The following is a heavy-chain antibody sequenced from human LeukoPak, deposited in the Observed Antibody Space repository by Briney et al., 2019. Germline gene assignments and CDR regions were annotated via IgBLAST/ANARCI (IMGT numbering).Heavy chain of an antibody. D-gene: IGHD3-9*01. CDR3: ARQGRLLRYFDY. J-gene: IGHJ4*02. Sequence: PSETLSLTCTVSGGSISSSSYYWGWIRQPPGKGLEWIGSIYYSGSTYYNPPLKSRVTISVDTSKNQFSLKLSSVTAADTAVYYCARQGRLLRYFDYWGQGTLVTVSS. CDR1: GGSISSSSYY. V-gene: IGHV4-39*01. CDR2: IYYSGST.